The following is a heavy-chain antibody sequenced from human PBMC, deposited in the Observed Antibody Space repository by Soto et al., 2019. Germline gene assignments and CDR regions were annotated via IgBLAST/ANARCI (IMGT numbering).Heavy chain of an antibody. J-gene: IGHJ5*02. V-gene: IGHV4-31*03. D-gene: IGHD2-2*01. CDR3: ARDRGCSSTSCSNWFDP. CDR2: IYYSGST. Sequence: SETLSLTCTVSGGSISSGGYYWSWIRQHPGKGLEWIGYIYYSGSTYYNPSLKSRVTISVDTSKNQFSLKLSSVTAADTAVYYCARDRGCSSTSCSNWFDPWGQGTLVTVSS. CDR1: GGSISSGGYY.